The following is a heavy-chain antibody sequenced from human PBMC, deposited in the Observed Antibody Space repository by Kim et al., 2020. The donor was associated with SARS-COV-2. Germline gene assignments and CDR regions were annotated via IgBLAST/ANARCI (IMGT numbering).Heavy chain of an antibody. V-gene: IGHV5-51*01. D-gene: IGHD6-13*01. J-gene: IGHJ4*02. CDR3: ARQSDSSSWYFRN. Sequence: YSPSFQGQVTISADKSISTAYLQWSSLKASDTAMYYCARQSDSSSWYFRNWGQGTLVTVSS.